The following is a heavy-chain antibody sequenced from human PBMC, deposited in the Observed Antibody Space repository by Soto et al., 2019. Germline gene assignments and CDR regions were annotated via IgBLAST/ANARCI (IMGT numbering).Heavy chain of an antibody. Sequence: SETLSLTCTVSGGSISSGGYYWNWIRQHPGKGLEWIGYIYYSGSTYHNPSLQSRLTISVDTPKNQFSLNLSSVTAADTAIYYCARDAGYSYGHWFDYWGQGTLVTVSS. CDR2: IYYSGST. V-gene: IGHV4-31*03. J-gene: IGHJ4*02. CDR3: ARDAGYSYGHWFDY. D-gene: IGHD5-18*01. CDR1: GGSISSGGYY.